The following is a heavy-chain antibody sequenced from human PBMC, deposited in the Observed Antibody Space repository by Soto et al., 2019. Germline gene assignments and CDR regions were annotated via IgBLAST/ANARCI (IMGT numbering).Heavy chain of an antibody. CDR2: IYHSGSS. Sequence: SETLSLTCAVYGGSFSGYCWSWIRQPPGKGLEWIGYIYHSGSSYYNPSLKSRVTISLDTSKNQFSLKLSSVTAADTAVYYCERDALERPRGAFHIWGQGTMVTVS. V-gene: IGHV4-59*01. J-gene: IGHJ3*02. CDR1: GGSFSGYC. D-gene: IGHD1-1*01. CDR3: ERDALERPRGAFHI.